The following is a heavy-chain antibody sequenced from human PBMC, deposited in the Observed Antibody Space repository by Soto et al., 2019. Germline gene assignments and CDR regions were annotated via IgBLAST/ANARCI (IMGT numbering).Heavy chain of an antibody. CDR3: ARKMVRGVIIEGTGLGLDY. CDR2: IWYDGSNK. J-gene: IGHJ4*02. V-gene: IGHV3-33*01. CDR1: GFTFSSYG. Sequence: QVQLVESGGGVVQPGRSLRLSCAASGFTFSSYGMHWVRQAPGKGLEWVAVIWYDGSNKYYADSVKGRFTISRDNSKNTLYLQMNSLRAEDTAVYYCARKMVRGVIIEGTGLGLDYWGQGTLVTVSS. D-gene: IGHD3-10*01.